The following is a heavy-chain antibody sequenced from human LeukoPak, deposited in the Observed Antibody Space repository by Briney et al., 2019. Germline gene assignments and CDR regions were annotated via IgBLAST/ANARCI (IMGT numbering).Heavy chain of an antibody. J-gene: IGHJ4*02. V-gene: IGHV4-4*07. Sequence: SETLSLTCTVSGGSISSYYWSWIRQPAGKGLEWIGRIYTSGSTNYNPSLKSRVTMSVDRSKNQFSLKLSSVTAADTAVYYCARGAALWFGELHFDYWGQGTLVTVSS. CDR1: GGSISSYY. CDR2: IYTSGST. CDR3: ARGAALWFGELHFDY. D-gene: IGHD3-10*01.